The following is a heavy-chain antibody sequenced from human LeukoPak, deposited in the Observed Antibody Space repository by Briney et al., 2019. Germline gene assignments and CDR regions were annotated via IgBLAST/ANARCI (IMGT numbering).Heavy chain of an antibody. CDR2: IGGSGDKT. D-gene: IGHD6-19*01. J-gene: IGHJ4*02. CDR1: GFTFNRNA. CDR3: VRRGDASSGWGDHDF. V-gene: IGHV3-23*01. Sequence: GGSLRLSCAASGFTFNRNAISWVRQAPGKGLEWVSTIGGSGDKTFYADSVKGRFTISRDNSKNMVHLQMNSLTGEDTALYYCVRRGDASSGWGDHDFWGKGALVTVSS.